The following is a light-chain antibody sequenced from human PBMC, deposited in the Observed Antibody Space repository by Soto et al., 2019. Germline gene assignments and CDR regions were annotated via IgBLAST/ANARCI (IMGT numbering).Light chain of an antibody. CDR3: QQCSDSPLT. J-gene: IGKJ4*01. CDR2: DAS. CDR1: QSISNK. V-gene: IGKV3-11*01. Sequence: VVMTQSPATLSVSPGESATLCCRASQSISNKLAWYQQKPGQAPRLLISDASNRATGIPARFSGSGSGTDFTLTISSLEAEDFAVYYCQQCSDSPLTFGGGTKVDIK.